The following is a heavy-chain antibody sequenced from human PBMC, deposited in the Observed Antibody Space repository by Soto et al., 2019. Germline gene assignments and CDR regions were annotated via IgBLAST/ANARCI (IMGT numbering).Heavy chain of an antibody. D-gene: IGHD1-1*01. CDR1: GGSCSGYY. V-gene: IGHV4-34*01. J-gene: IGHJ5*02. Sequence: SLPCAVYGGSCSGYYWSWLRQPPGKGLEWIGEINHSGSPNYNPSLKSRVTISVDTSKNQFSLKMTSVTAADTAVYYCATANWSHHYFDPWGQGTLVTVSS. CDR2: INHSGSP. CDR3: ATANWSHHYFDP.